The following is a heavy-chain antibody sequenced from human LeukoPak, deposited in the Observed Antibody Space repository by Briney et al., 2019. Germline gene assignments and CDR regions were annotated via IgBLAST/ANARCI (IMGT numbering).Heavy chain of an antibody. J-gene: IGHJ4*02. CDR3: ARANGEDCYDSSGYYALFDY. Sequence: ASVKVSCKASGYTFTSYGISWVRQAPGQGLEWMGWISAYNGNTNYAQKLQGRVTMTTDTSTSTAYMELRSLRSDDTAVYYCARANGEDCYDSSGYYALFDYWGQGTLVTVSS. D-gene: IGHD3-22*01. CDR2: ISAYNGNT. V-gene: IGHV1-18*01. CDR1: GYTFTSYG.